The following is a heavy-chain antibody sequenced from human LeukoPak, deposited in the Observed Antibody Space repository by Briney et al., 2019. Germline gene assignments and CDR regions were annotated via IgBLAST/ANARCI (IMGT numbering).Heavy chain of an antibody. CDR3: ARDYNWNYY. CDR1: GGSISSYY. CDR2: IYYGGST. V-gene: IGHV4-59*01. D-gene: IGHD1-20*01. J-gene: IGHJ4*02. Sequence: SETLSLTCSVSGGSISSYYWSWIRQPPGKGLEWIGYIYYGGSTNSNPSLKSRVTISADTSKNLFSLKLSSVTAADTAVYYCARDYNWNYYWGQGTLVTVSS.